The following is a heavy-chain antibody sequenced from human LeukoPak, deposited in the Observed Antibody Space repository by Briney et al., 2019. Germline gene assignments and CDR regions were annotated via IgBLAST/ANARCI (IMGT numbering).Heavy chain of an antibody. D-gene: IGHD1-14*01. CDR1: GGSISSTSYY. V-gene: IGHV4-39*01. Sequence: SETLSLTCTVSGGSISSTSYYWGWVRQPPGRGLEWIGSMFYSGSTYYNPSLKSRVTISVDMSKKQFSLKLSSVPAGDTAVYYCARNITQAPDFDYWGQGTLVTVSS. J-gene: IGHJ4*02. CDR2: MFYSGST. CDR3: ARNITQAPDFDY.